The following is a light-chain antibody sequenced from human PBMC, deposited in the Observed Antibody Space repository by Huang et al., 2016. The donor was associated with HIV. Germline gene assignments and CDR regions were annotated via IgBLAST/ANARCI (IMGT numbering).Light chain of an antibody. CDR1: QSVSSY. V-gene: IGKV3-11*01. Sequence: EIVLTQSPATLSLYPGERATIACRASQSVSSYLAWYQQKPGQAPRLLIYDAANRATGIPARFSGSGSGTDFTLTISSLEPEDFAVYYCQQRSNWLTFGGGTKVEIK. CDR2: DAA. J-gene: IGKJ4*01. CDR3: QQRSNWLT.